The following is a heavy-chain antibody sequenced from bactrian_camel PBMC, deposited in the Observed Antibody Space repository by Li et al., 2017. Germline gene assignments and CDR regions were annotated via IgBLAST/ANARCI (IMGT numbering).Heavy chain of an antibody. CDR2: IYSDGSKT. V-gene: IGHV3-2*01. Sequence: QLVESGGGLVQPGGSLTLSCAASLNPDSNYCLGWFRQAPGKGLEWVSTIYSDGSKTFYTDSVKDRFTISKDSAKKSLYLQLDNLGTEDTAMYYCAPTFGTDNPGYWGQGTQVTVS. D-gene: IGHD3*01. CDR1: LNPDSNYC. CDR3: APTFGTDNPGY. J-gene: IGHJ6*01.